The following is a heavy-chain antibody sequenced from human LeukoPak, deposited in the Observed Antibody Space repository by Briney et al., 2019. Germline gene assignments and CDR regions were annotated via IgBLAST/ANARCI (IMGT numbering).Heavy chain of an antibody. Sequence: SETLSLTCAVYGGSFSSYYWGWIRQPPGKGLEWIGEINHSGSTNYNPSLKSRVTISVDTSKNQFSLKLSSVAAADTAVYYCARGLYGYFQHWGQGTLVTVSS. J-gene: IGHJ1*01. V-gene: IGHV4-34*01. CDR3: ARGLYGYFQH. CDR2: INHSGST. CDR1: GGSFSSYY. D-gene: IGHD2-2*02.